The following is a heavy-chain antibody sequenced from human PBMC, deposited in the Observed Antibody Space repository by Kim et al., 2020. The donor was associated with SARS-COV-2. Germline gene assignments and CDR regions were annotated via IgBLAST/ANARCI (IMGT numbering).Heavy chain of an antibody. CDR3: ASAYYYGSGSYYKSFADY. V-gene: IGHV4-34*01. CDR2: INHSGST. J-gene: IGHJ4*01. Sequence: SETLSLTCAVYGGSFSGYYWSWIRQPPGKGLEWIGEINHSGSTNYNPSLKSRVTISVDTSKNQFSLKLSSVTAADTAVYYCASAYYYGSGSYYKSFADY. CDR1: GGSFSGYY. D-gene: IGHD3-10*01.